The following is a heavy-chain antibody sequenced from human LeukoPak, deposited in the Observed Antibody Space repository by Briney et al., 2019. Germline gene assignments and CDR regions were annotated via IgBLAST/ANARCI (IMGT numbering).Heavy chain of an antibody. CDR3: ARYGRNYDFWSGYRYYYYMDV. D-gene: IGHD3-3*01. J-gene: IGHJ6*03. Sequence: GGSLRLSCVASGFTFSSYWMHWVRQAPGKGLVWVSRINSDGSSTSYADSVKGRFTISRDNAKNTLYLQMNSLRAEDTAVYYCARYGRNYDFWSGYRYYYYMDVWGKGTTVTVSS. CDR1: GFTFSSYW. V-gene: IGHV3-74*01. CDR2: INSDGSST.